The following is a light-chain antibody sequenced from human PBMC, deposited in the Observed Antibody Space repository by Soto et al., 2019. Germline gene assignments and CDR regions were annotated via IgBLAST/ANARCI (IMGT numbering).Light chain of an antibody. CDR1: QGVSSTY. CDR3: QQYGTSPTWM. V-gene: IGKV3-20*01. Sequence: EIVLTQSPGTLSFSPGERATLSCRASQGVSSTYLAWYQQKPGQAPRLLIYGASSRATGMPARFSGSGSGKDFTLTISRLEPEDVAVYYCQQYGTSPTWMFGQGTKVEIK. J-gene: IGKJ1*01. CDR2: GAS.